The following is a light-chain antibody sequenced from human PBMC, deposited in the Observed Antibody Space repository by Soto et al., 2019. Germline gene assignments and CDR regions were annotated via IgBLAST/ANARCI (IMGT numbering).Light chain of an antibody. CDR2: LNSDGSH. J-gene: IGLJ2*01. CDR1: RGHSSYA. V-gene: IGLV4-69*01. CDR3: QTWGTGILV. Sequence: QLVLTQSPSASASLGASVKLTCTLSRGHSSYAIAWHQQQPEKGPRYLMKLNSDGSHSKGDGIPDRFSGSSSGAERYLTISSLQSEDEVDYYCQTWGTGILVFGGGTQLTVL.